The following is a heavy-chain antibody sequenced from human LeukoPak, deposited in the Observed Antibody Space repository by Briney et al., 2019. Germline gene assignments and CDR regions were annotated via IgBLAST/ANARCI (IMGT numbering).Heavy chain of an antibody. J-gene: IGHJ4*02. CDR2: IKPDGSAK. D-gene: IGHD1-14*01. CDR3: ARDVAYNAFDY. V-gene: IGHV3-7*01. Sequence: GGSLRLSCAASGFQFSTSWMTWVRQAPRKGLEWVANIKPDGSAKNYVVFVQGRFTISRDNPGNSVYLQMRSLRADDTALYFCARDVAYNAFDYWGQGTLVTVSS. CDR1: GFQFSTSW.